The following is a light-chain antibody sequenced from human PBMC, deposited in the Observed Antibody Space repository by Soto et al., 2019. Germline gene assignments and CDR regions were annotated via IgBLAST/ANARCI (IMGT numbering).Light chain of an antibody. CDR1: QGISSY. CDR2: AAS. Sequence: AIRMTHSPSSLSASTGDRVTITCRASQGISSYLAWYQQKPGKAPKLLIYAASTLQSGVPSRFSGSGSGKDFTLTISCLQSEDFPTYYCQQYYSYPRGFGQGTKVEIX. CDR3: QQYYSYPRG. J-gene: IGKJ1*01. V-gene: IGKV1-8*01.